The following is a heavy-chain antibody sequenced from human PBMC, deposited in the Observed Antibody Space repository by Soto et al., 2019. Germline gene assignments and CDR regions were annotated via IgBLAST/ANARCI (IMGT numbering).Heavy chain of an antibody. CDR2: MNPNSGNT. V-gene: IGHV1-8*01. Sequence: ASVKVSCKASGYTFTSYDINWVRQATGQGLEWMGWMNPNSGNTGYAQKFQGRVTMTRNTSISTAYMELSSLRSDDTAVYYCVLLWFGELLDSDYYGMDVWGQGTTVTVSS. J-gene: IGHJ6*02. CDR1: GYTFTSYD. D-gene: IGHD3-10*01. CDR3: VLLWFGELLDSDYYGMDV.